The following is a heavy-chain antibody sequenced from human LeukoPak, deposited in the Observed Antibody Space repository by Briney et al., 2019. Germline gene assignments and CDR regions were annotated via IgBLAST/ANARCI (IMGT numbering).Heavy chain of an antibody. CDR1: GFTFSSYG. D-gene: IGHD2-15*01. CDR3: AKAPVTSCRGAFCYPFDY. J-gene: IGHJ4*02. V-gene: IGHV3-23*01. CDR2: ISGSGGST. Sequence: GGTLRLSCAASGFTFSSYGMSWVRQAPGKGLEWVSAISGSGGSTYYADSVRGRFTISRDTSRSTLYLQMNSLRAEDAAVYYCAKAPVTSCRGAFCYPFDYWGQGTLVTVSS.